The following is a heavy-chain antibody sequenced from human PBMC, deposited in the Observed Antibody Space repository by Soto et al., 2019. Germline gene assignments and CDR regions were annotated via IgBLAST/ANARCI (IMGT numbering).Heavy chain of an antibody. V-gene: IGHV6-1*01. CDR2: TYYRSKWYN. D-gene: IGHD3-22*01. CDR1: GDSVSSNSAA. CDR3: ARDMYYYDSSGYFQGIWFDP. Sequence: TLSLTCAISGDSVSSNSAAWNWIRQSPSRGLEWLGRTYYRSKWYNDYAVSVKSRITIHPDTSKNQFSLQLNSVTPEDTAVYYCARDMYYYDSSGYFQGIWFDPWGQGTLVTVSS. J-gene: IGHJ5*02.